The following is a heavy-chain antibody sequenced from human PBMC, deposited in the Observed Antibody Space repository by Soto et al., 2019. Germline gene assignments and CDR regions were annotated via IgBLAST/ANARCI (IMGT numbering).Heavy chain of an antibody. CDR2: IKSKTDGGTT. V-gene: IGHV3-15*01. Sequence: EVQLVESGGGLVKPGGSLRLSCAASGFTFSNAWMSWVRQAPGKGLEWVGRIKSKTDGGTTDYAAPVKGSFTISRDDSKNTLYLQMNSLKTEDTAVYYCMIVVPRAGWGFDYWGQGTLVTVSS. J-gene: IGHJ4*02. CDR3: MIVVPRAGWGFDY. D-gene: IGHD3-22*01. CDR1: GFTFSNAW.